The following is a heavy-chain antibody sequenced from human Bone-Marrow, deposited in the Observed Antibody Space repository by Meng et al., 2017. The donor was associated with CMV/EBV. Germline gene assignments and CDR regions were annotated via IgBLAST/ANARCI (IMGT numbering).Heavy chain of an antibody. J-gene: IGHJ4*02. CDR1: GFTFSGSA. D-gene: IGHD3-22*01. CDR2: IRRRSNSYAT. Sequence: GESLKIPWAASGFTFSGSAMHWVRQASGKGLEWVGRIRRRSNSYATSYHASVKGRFTISRDDSKNTAYLQMNSLKTEDTAVYYCTRPLRDDSDGYFSFWGQGTLVTVPS. V-gene: IGHV3-73*01. CDR3: TRPLRDDSDGYFSF.